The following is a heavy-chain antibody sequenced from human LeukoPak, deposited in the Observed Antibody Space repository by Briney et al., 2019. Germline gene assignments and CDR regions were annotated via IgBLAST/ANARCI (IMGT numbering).Heavy chain of an antibody. CDR2: IRYDGSDK. D-gene: IGHD1-26*01. CDR1: GFTFSTYA. J-gene: IGHJ6*03. V-gene: IGHV3-30*02. Sequence: GGSLRLSCAVSGFTFSTYAMHWVRQAPGKVLEWVTFIRYDGSDKYYADSVKGRFTISRDNSEHTVYLEMNSLRAEDTAVYYCTKEAVGAGYMDVWGKGTTVTISS. CDR3: TKEAVGAGYMDV.